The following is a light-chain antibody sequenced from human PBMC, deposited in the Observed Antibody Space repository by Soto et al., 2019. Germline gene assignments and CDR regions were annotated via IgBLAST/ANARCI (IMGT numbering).Light chain of an antibody. CDR3: QKYNSAPRT. Sequence: DIQMTQSPSSLTASVGDRVTIXXRASQGISNYLAWYQQKPGKVPKXVIYAASILQSGVPSRFSGSGSGTDFTLTISSLQPEDVATYYCQKYNSAPRTFGQGTKVDIK. CDR2: AAS. J-gene: IGKJ1*01. CDR1: QGISNY. V-gene: IGKV1-27*01.